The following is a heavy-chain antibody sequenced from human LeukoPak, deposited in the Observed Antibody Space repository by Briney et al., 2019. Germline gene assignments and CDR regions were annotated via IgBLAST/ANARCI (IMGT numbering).Heavy chain of an antibody. CDR1: GFTFSSYR. D-gene: IGHD5-24*01. Sequence: GGSLRLSCAASGFTFSSYRMNWVRQAPGKGLEWVSYISSSSSTIYYADSVKGRFTISRDNAKNSMYLQMNSLRAEDTAVYYCASAYGGYNFDYWGQGTLVTVSS. CDR3: ASAYGGYNFDY. CDR2: ISSSSSTI. V-gene: IGHV3-48*04. J-gene: IGHJ4*02.